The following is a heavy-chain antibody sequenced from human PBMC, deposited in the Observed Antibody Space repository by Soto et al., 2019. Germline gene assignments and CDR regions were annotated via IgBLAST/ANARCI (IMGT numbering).Heavy chain of an antibody. CDR1: GFTFSSYA. CDR3: AKGKQWELPIDY. J-gene: IGHJ4*02. CDR2: FSGTNDRT. V-gene: IGHV3-23*01. Sequence: EVQLLESGGGLVQPGGSLRLSCAASGFTFSSYAMSWVRQAPGKGLEWVSAFSGTNDRTYYADSVKGRFTISRDNSKNTLYLQKNRLGAEDTALYFCAKGKQWELPIDYWGQGTLVTVSS. D-gene: IGHD1-26*01.